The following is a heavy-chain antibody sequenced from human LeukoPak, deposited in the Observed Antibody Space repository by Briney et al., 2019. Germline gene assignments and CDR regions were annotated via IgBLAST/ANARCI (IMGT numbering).Heavy chain of an antibody. J-gene: IGHJ5*01. CDR3: AKARPLDIVVVVTAYDS. V-gene: IGHV3-23*01. CDR1: GFTFSSYA. Sequence: GGSLRLSCAASGFTFSSYAMSWVRQAPGKGLEWVSAISASGGSTYYADSVKGRFTISRDNSKNTLYLQMNCLRAEDTAVYYCAKARPLDIVVVVTAYDSWGQGTLVTVSS. D-gene: IGHD2-15*01. CDR2: ISASGGST.